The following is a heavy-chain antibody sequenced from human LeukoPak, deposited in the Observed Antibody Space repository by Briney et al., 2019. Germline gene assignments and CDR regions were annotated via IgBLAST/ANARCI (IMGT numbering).Heavy chain of an antibody. Sequence: GGSLRLSCAASGFTFSNYEMNWVRQAPGKGLEWVAVISYDGSNKYYADSVKGRFTISRDNSKNTLYLQMNSLRAEDTAVYYCARDGALWRPYCYMDVWGKGTTVTVSS. CDR1: GFTFSNYE. V-gene: IGHV3-30*04. D-gene: IGHD3-3*01. CDR2: ISYDGSNK. J-gene: IGHJ6*03. CDR3: ARDGALWRPYCYMDV.